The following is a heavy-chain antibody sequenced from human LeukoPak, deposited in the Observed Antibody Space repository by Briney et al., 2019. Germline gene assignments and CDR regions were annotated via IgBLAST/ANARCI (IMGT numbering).Heavy chain of an antibody. CDR1: GFTFSSYA. CDR3: ERRGLRPDYYYMDV. Sequence: GSLRLSCAASGFTFSSYAMSWVRQAPGKGLEWVSAISGSGGSTYYADSVKGRFTISRDNPKNTLYLQMNSLTAEDTAVYYSERRGLRPDYYYMDVWGNGTTVTVSS. V-gene: IGHV3-23*01. CDR2: ISGSGGST. D-gene: IGHD3-3*01. J-gene: IGHJ6*03.